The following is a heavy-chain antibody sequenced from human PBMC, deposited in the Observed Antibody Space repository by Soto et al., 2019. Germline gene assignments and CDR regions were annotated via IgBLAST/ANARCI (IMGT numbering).Heavy chain of an antibody. CDR3: ARYCSTTSCHPDALDI. J-gene: IGHJ3*02. CDR2: IYSGGST. D-gene: IGHD2-2*01. Sequence: EVQLVESGGGLVQPGGSLRLSCAASGFTVSSHYMSWVRQAPGKGLECVSVIYSGGSTYYADSVKGRFTISRDNSKNTPYLQMNRLRGQDTAVYYCARYCSTTSCHPDALDIWGQGTMVTVSS. CDR1: GFTVSSHY. V-gene: IGHV3-66*01.